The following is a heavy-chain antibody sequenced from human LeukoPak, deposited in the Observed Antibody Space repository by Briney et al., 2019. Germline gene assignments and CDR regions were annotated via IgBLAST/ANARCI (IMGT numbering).Heavy chain of an antibody. Sequence: ASVKVSFKASGYTFTSYGISWVRQAPGQGLEWMGWISAYNGNTNYAQKLQGRVTMTTDTSTSTAYMELRSLRSDDTAVYYCAGPPRGRWELLPFDYGGQGTLVP. D-gene: IGHD1-26*01. CDR3: AGPPRGRWELLPFDY. CDR1: GYTFTSYG. V-gene: IGHV1-18*01. CDR2: ISAYNGNT. J-gene: IGHJ4*02.